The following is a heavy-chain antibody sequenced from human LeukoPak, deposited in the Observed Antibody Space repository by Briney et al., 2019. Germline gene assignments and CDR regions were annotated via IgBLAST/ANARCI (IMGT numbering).Heavy chain of an antibody. CDR1: GGSFSGYY. CDR3: ARGGGQQLDLDY. Sequence: SETLSLTCAVYGGSFSGYYWSWIRQPPGKGLEWIGEINHSGSTNYNPSLKSRVTISVDTSKNQFSLKLSSATAADTAVYYCARGGGQQLDLDYWGQGTLVTVSS. D-gene: IGHD6-13*01. J-gene: IGHJ4*02. CDR2: INHSGST. V-gene: IGHV4-34*01.